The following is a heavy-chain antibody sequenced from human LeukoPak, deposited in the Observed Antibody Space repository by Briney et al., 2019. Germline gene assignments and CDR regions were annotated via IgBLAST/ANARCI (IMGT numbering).Heavy chain of an antibody. V-gene: IGHV1-46*03. J-gene: IGHJ4*02. CDR3: TRASVVGVTGLPDY. CDR2: INPSGGST. D-gene: IGHD3-16*01. CDR1: GYTFTSYY. Sequence: ASVKVSCKASGYTFTSYYMHWVRQAPGQGLEWMGIINPSGGSTSYAQKFQGRVTMTRDTSTSKVYMELNSLKTEDTAVYYCTRASVVGVTGLPDYWGQGTLVTVSS.